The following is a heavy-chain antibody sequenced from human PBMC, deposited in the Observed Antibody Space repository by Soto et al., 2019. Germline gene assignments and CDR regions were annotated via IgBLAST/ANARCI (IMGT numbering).Heavy chain of an antibody. Sequence: AETLSLTCAVYGGSFSGYYWSWIRQPPGKGLEWIGEINHSGSTNYNPSLKSRVTISVDTSKNQFSLKLSSVTAADTAVYYCARRPVWFDPWGQGTLVTVSS. CDR3: ARRPVWFDP. J-gene: IGHJ5*02. CDR2: INHSGST. V-gene: IGHV4-34*01. CDR1: GGSFSGYY.